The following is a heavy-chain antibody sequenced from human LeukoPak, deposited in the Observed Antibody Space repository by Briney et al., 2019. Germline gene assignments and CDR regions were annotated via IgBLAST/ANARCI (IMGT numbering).Heavy chain of an antibody. CDR2: INPNSGGT. CDR1: GYTFSGYY. Sequence: ASVKVSCKASGYTFSGYYMHWVRQAPGQGLEWMGWINPNSGGTNYAQKFQGRVTMTRDTSISTAYMELSRLRSDDTAVYYCAPNRAYGYDPSDYWGQGTLVTVSS. V-gene: IGHV1-2*02. CDR3: APNRAYGYDPSDY. J-gene: IGHJ4*02. D-gene: IGHD5-18*01.